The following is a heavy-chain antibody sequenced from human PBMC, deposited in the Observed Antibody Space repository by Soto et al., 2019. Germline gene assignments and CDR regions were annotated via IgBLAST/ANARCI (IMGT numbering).Heavy chain of an antibody. D-gene: IGHD3-10*01. V-gene: IGHV3-23*01. CDR1: GFTFDTYA. CDR3: AKSYSDSGDNGLGHDN. CDR2: ISGNGVTT. Sequence: EVPRLESGGDLVQPGGSLRLSCAASGFTFDTYAMSWVRQTAGKGLEWVSAISGNGVTTYYADYVKGRVTVSRDNSKNTVYLQMNSLRVEDTAMYYCAKSYSDSGDNGLGHDNWGQGTLVTVTS. J-gene: IGHJ4*02.